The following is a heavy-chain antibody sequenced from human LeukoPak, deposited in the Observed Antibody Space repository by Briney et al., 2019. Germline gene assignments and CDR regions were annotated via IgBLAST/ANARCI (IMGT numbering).Heavy chain of an antibody. CDR3: AREKYFDPPGAFDI. J-gene: IGHJ3*02. D-gene: IGHD3-9*01. V-gene: IGHV4-59*01. CDR1: GGSISSYY. CDR2: IYHSGST. Sequence: SETLSLTCTVSGGSISSYYWSWIRQPPGKGLEWIGYIYHSGSTNYNPSLKSRVTISVDTSKNQFSLKLSSVTAADTAVYYCAREKYFDPPGAFDIWGQGTMVTVPS.